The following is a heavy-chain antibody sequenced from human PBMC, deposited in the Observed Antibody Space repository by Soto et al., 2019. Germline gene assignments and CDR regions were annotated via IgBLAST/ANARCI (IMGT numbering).Heavy chain of an antibody. CDR1: GGTFSSYA. Sequence: ASVKVSCKASGGTFSSYAISWVRQAPGKGLEWMGGFDPEDGETIYAQKFQGRVTMTEDTSTDTAYMELSSLRSEDTAVYYCATGLHFYYYDSSGHGNAFDIWGQGTMVTVSS. V-gene: IGHV1-24*01. CDR2: FDPEDGET. CDR3: ATGLHFYYYDSSGHGNAFDI. J-gene: IGHJ3*02. D-gene: IGHD3-22*01.